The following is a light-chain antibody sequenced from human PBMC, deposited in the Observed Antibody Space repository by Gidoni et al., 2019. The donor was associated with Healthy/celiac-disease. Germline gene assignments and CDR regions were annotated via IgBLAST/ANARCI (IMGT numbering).Light chain of an antibody. CDR3: QQRSNWPRSIT. CDR2: DAS. Sequence: ELVLTQSPATLSLSPVERATRSCRASQRVSSYLAWYQQKPGQAPRLLIYDASNRATGIPARFSGSGSGTDFTLTISSLEPEDFAVYYCQQRSNWPRSITFGQGTRLEIK. J-gene: IGKJ5*01. CDR1: QRVSSY. V-gene: IGKV3-11*01.